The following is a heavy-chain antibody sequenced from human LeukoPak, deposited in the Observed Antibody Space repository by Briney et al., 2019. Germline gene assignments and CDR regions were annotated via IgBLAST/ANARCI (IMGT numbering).Heavy chain of an antibody. Sequence: GGSLRLSCAASGFTFSTYAMRWVRQAPGKGLEWISLISKDGSDTYYEDSVKGRFTISRDNSKDTLYLQMTGLRAEDTAVYYCAKGRPVRTSGWYFIDYWGQGTLVPVSS. CDR3: AKGRPVRTSGWYFIDY. D-gene: IGHD6-19*01. CDR1: GFTFSTYA. V-gene: IGHV3-23*01. CDR2: ISKDGSDT. J-gene: IGHJ4*02.